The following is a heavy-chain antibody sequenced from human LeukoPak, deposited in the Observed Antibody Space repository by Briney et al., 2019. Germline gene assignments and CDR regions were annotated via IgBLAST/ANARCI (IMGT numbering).Heavy chain of an antibody. V-gene: IGHV1-3*02. J-gene: IGHJ5*02. CDR1: GYTFTSYA. CDR3: ASGLLRFLEWLLYDNWLDP. Sequence: ASVKVSFKASGYTFTSYAMHWLRQAPGQRLEWMGWSNAGNGNTKYSQEFQGRVTITRDTSASTAYVELSSLRSEDMAVYYCASGLLRFLEWLLYDNWLDPWGQGTLVTVSS. D-gene: IGHD3-3*01. CDR2: SNAGNGNT.